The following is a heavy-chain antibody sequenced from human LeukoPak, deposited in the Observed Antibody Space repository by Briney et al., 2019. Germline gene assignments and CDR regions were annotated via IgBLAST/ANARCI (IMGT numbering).Heavy chain of an antibody. CDR2: IYYSGST. J-gene: IGHJ4*02. D-gene: IGHD6-13*01. V-gene: IGHV4-61*01. Sequence: SETLSLTCTVSGGSVSSGSYYWSWIRQPPGKGLEWIGYIYYSGSTDYNPSLKSRVTISVDTSKNQFSLELSSVTAADTAVYYCARYSSSWYVDYWGQGTLVTVSS. CDR3: ARYSSSWYVDY. CDR1: GGSVSSGSYY.